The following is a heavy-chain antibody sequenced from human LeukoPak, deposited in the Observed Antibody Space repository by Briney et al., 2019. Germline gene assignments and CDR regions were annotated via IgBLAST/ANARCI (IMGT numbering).Heavy chain of an antibody. Sequence: SETLSLTCSVSGDSISSARNYWGWIRQSPGKGLEWLASIYSSGSTHSNPSLKSRVSISIDTSKNQFSLKLTSVTAADTAVYYCARQGTVAYYDRDYDLWGRGTLVAVSS. CDR3: ARQGTVAYYDRDYDL. J-gene: IGHJ2*01. CDR1: GDSISSARNY. CDR2: IYSSGST. D-gene: IGHD3-22*01. V-gene: IGHV4-39*01.